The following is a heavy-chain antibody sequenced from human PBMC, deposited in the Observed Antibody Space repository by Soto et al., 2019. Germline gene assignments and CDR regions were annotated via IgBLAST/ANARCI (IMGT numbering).Heavy chain of an antibody. CDR3: AKGDFLDSGWSAPFDY. V-gene: IGHV3-30*18. Sequence: GGSLRLSCAASGFTFSSYGMHWVRQAPGKGLEWVAVISYDGSNKYYADSVKGRFTISRDNSKNTLYLQMNSLRAEDTAVYYCAKGDFLDSGWSAPFDYWGQGTLVTVSS. CDR2: ISYDGSNK. J-gene: IGHJ4*02. D-gene: IGHD6-19*01. CDR1: GFTFSSYG.